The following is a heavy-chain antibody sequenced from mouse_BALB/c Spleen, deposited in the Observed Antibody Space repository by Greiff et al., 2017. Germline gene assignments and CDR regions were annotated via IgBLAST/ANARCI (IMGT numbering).Heavy chain of an antibody. V-gene: IGHV5-12-1*01. Sequence: DVKLVESGGGLVKPGGSLKLSCAASGFAFSSYDMSWVRQTPEKRLEWVAYISSGGGSTYYPDTVKGRFTISRDNAKNTLYLQMSSLKSEDTAMYYCARHDYDYDKGYAMDYWGQGTSVTVSS. CDR3: ARHDYDYDKGYAMDY. CDR1: GFAFSSYD. D-gene: IGHD2-4*01. J-gene: IGHJ4*01. CDR2: ISSGGGST.